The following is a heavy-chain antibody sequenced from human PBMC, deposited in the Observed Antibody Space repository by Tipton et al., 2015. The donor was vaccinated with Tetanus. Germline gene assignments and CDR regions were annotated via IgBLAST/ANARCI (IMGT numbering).Heavy chain of an antibody. J-gene: IGHJ6*02. V-gene: IGHV3-33*01. CDR3: ARHASYDILTGFPSDRYGLDV. D-gene: IGHD3-9*01. Sequence: SLRLSCAASGFVFRSLAMHWVRQTPGKGLEWVAVIWSDGSNKYYADSVKGRFTISRDNSKNTLYLQMNSLGAEDTAVYFCARHASYDILTGFPSDRYGLDVWGQGTTVTVSS. CDR1: GFVFRSLA. CDR2: IWSDGSNK.